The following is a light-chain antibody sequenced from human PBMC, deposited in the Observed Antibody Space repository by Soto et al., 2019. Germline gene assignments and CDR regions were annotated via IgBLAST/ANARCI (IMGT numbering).Light chain of an antibody. CDR3: QQSSS. CDR2: AAS. CDR1: QSISSY. Sequence: DIQMTQSLSSLSASVGDRVTITCRASQSISSYLNWYQQKPGKAPKLLIYAASSLQSGVPSRFSGSGSGTDFTLTISSLQPEDFATYYCQQSSSFGQGTKVEIK. J-gene: IGKJ1*01. V-gene: IGKV1-39*01.